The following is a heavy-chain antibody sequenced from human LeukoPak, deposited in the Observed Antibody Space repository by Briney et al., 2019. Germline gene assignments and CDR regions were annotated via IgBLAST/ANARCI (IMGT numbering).Heavy chain of an antibody. Sequence: GGSLRLSCVASGFTFNGYGVSWVRQAPGKGLEWVSSITGSGGSTYYADSVKGRFTISRDNSKNTLYLQMNSLRAEDTAVYYCARHYSSGWSKAYSFDSWGQGTLVTVSS. D-gene: IGHD6-19*01. CDR3: ARHYSSGWSKAYSFDS. CDR2: ITGSGGST. J-gene: IGHJ4*02. V-gene: IGHV3-23*01. CDR1: GFTFNGYG.